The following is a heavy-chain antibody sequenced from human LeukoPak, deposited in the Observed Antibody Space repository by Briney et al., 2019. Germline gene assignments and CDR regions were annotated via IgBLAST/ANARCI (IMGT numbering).Heavy chain of an antibody. J-gene: IGHJ4*02. CDR1: GFTFSSHA. CDR2: ISKSGGST. D-gene: IGHD2-21*01. V-gene: IGHV3-23*01. CDR3: ANVVGGY. Sequence: GGSLRLSCVASGFTFSSHALNWVRQAPGKGLEWVSIISKSGGSTFYADPVRGRFTISRDNSKDMLYLQMNSLTAEDTAVYYCANVVGGYWGQGTLVTVSS.